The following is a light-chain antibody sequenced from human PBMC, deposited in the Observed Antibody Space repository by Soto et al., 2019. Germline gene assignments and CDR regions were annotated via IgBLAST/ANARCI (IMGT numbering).Light chain of an antibody. CDR2: ATD. V-gene: IGKV1-39*01. J-gene: IGKJ5*01. CDR1: QTITNY. Sequence: DIQMTQSPSSLSASVGDRVTITCRASQTITNYLNWYQQQSGKAPKLLIYATDTLQSGVPSRFSGSGSGTDYTLTISSLEPEDSAVYYCQQRHMWPITFGQGTRLEIK. CDR3: QQRHMWPIT.